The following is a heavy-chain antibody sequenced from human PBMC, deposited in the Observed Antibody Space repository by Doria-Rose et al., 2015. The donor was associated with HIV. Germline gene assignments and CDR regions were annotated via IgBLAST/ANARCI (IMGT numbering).Heavy chain of an antibody. CDR1: GFSFESYA. CDR2: SSWDSGAK. Sequence: VQLVQSGGGLVQPGRSLRLSCVGSGFSFESYAMHWVRLAPGKGLEWVAGSSWDSGAKGNADSEDGRFTISRDNAKKSVYLEMRSLRPEDTAFYYCAKAPIIGPKYYFYMDVWGKGTSVTVSS. CDR3: AKAPIIGPKYYFYMDV. J-gene: IGHJ6*03. D-gene: IGHD3-3*01. V-gene: IGHV3-9*01.